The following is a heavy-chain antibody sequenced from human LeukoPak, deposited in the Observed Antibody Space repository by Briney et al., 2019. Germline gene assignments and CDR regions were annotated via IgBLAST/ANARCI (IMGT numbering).Heavy chain of an antibody. D-gene: IGHD3-9*01. CDR2: INPNSGGT. J-gene: IGHJ4*02. Sequence: ASVKVSCKASGYIFTDYYMHWVRQAPGQGLEWMGWINPNSGGTNYEQKFPGRVTMTRDTSISTAYMDLSSLRSDDTAVYYCVRDQCDILTGYYKLKYWGQGTLVTVSS. CDR3: VRDQCDILTGYYKLKY. CDR1: GYIFTDYY. V-gene: IGHV1-2*02.